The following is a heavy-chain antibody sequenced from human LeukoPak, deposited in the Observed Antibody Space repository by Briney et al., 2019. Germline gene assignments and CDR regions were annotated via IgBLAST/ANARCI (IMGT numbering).Heavy chain of an antibody. V-gene: IGHV1-2*06. Sequence: GASVKVSCKASGYTFTGYYMHWVRQAPGQGLEWMGRINPNSGGTNYAQKFQGRVTMTRDTSISTAYMELSRLRSDDTAVYYCATERGDSSGWYDDAFDIWGQGTMVTVSS. D-gene: IGHD6-19*01. CDR2: INPNSGGT. J-gene: IGHJ3*02. CDR3: ATERGDSSGWYDDAFDI. CDR1: GYTFTGYY.